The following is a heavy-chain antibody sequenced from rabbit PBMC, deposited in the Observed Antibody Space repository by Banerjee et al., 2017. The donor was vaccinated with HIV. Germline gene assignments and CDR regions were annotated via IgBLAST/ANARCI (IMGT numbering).Heavy chain of an antibody. V-gene: IGHV1S40*01. D-gene: IGHD6-1*01. CDR2: IYVGDGNT. CDR1: GFSFSSGYD. Sequence: QSLEESGGGLVKPGASLTLTCTASGFSFSSGYDMCWVRQAPGKGLEWIACIYVGDGNTFYASWAKGRFTISKPSSTTVTLQMTSLTAADTATYFCAGGGAGYGWTRLDLWGPGTLVTVS. J-gene: IGHJ3*01. CDR3: AGGGAGYGWTRLDL.